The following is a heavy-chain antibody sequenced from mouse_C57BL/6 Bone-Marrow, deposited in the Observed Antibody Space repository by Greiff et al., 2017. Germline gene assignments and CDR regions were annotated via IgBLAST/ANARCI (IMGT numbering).Heavy chain of an antibody. CDR3: AKNRVYAIGY. CDR1: GYTFTSYG. CDR2: IYPSSGST. V-gene: IGHV1-81*01. Sequence: VQLQQSGAELARPGASVKLSCKASGYTFTSYGISWVKQRTGQGLEWIGEIYPSSGSTYYNEKFKGKATLTEDKSSRTAYMELRSLTSEDSAVYFGAKNRVYAIGYWGQGTPVTVSA. J-gene: IGHJ4*01.